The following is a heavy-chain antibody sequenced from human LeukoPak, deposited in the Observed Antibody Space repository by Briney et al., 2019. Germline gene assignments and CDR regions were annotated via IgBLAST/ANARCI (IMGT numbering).Heavy chain of an antibody. D-gene: IGHD2-8*01. CDR1: GXSFSGYY. CDR3: ARVVREGLRWFDP. V-gene: IGHV4-34*01. CDR2: INHSGST. Sequence: KPSETLSLTCAVYGXSFSGYYWSWIRQPPGKQLEWIGEINHSGSTNYNPSLKSRVTISLDTSKNQFSLRLTSVTAADTAVYYCARVVREGLRWFDPWGQGTLVTVSS. J-gene: IGHJ5*02.